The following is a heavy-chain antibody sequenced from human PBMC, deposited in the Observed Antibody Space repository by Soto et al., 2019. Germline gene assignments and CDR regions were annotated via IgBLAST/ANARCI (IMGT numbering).Heavy chain of an antibody. V-gene: IGHV3-74*01. Sequence: EVQLVESGGGLVQPGGSLRLSCAASGFTFSSYWMHWVRQAPGKGLVWVARTNTDGSSSSYADSVKGRFTISRDNANNTLYLQMNSLRAEDTAVYYCARDQTYRGNYFDYCGQGTLVTVSS. CDR3: ARDQTYRGNYFDY. J-gene: IGHJ4*02. CDR1: GFTFSSYW. CDR2: TNTDGSSS. D-gene: IGHD5-12*01.